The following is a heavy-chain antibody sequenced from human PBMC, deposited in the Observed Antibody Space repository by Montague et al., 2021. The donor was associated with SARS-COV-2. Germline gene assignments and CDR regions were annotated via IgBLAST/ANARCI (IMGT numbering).Heavy chain of an antibody. CDR1: GGSFSGYY. CDR3: ARGPTNNIGMVATRLDY. Sequence: SETLSLTCAVYGGSFSGYYWNWIRHPPGKGLEWIGEINHSGSTNYSPSLKSRVTISVDTSNNQFSLKLTSVTAADTAVYYCARGPTNNIGMVATRLDYWGQATLVTVSP. J-gene: IGHJ4*02. V-gene: IGHV4-34*01. D-gene: IGHD5-12*01. CDR2: INHSGST.